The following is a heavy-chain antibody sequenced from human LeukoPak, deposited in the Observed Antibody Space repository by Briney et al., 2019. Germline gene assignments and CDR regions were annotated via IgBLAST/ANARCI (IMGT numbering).Heavy chain of an antibody. D-gene: IGHD4/OR15-4a*01. CDR3: ARRAGAYSHPYDY. Sequence: GGSLRLSCAASGFTFSSYGMHWVRQAPGKGLGWVAFIRYDGSNKYYADSVKGRFTISRDNSKNTLYLQMNSLRAEDTAVYYCARRAGAYSHPYDYWGQGTLVTVSS. J-gene: IGHJ4*02. V-gene: IGHV3-30*02. CDR2: IRYDGSNK. CDR1: GFTFSSYG.